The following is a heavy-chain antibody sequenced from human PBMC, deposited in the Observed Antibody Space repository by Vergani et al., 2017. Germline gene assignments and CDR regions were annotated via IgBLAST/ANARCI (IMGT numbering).Heavy chain of an antibody. V-gene: IGHV3-48*01. CDR3: AREGLLVTNPFDY. Sequence: EVQLVESGGGLVQPGGSLRISCAASGFTFSTYSMDWVRQAPGKGLEWVSYISASGSTIDYADSVKGRFTISRDKAKNSLHLQMNSLRAEDTAVYFCAREGLLVTNPFDYWGQGTLVTVSA. D-gene: IGHD2-8*02. J-gene: IGHJ4*02. CDR1: GFTFSTYS. CDR2: ISASGSTI.